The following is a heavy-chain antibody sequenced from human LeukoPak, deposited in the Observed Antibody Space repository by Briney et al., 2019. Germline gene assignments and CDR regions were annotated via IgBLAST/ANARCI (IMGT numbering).Heavy chain of an antibody. D-gene: IGHD1-26*01. CDR3: VRDGVGAPPFDY. J-gene: IGHJ4*02. Sequence: GGSLRLSCAASGFTFSSNWMHWVRQAPGKGLVWVSRIKGDGSSTSYADSVKGRFTISRDNAKNTLSLQMNSLRAEDTAVYYCVRDGVGAPPFDYWGQGALVTVSS. V-gene: IGHV3-74*01. CDR1: GFTFSSNW. CDR2: IKGDGSST.